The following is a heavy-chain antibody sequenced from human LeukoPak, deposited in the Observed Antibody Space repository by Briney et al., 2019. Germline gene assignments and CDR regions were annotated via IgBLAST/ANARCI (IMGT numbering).Heavy chain of an antibody. CDR3: ARSITGDY. CDR2: FTSDTGGT. J-gene: IGHJ4*02. Sequence: GASLRLSCAASGFTFSSYTMTWVRQAPGKGLEWVSAFTSDTGGTYYAESVRGRSTISRDNSKNTLYLQMNSLRAEDTAVYYCARSITGDYWGQGALVTVSS. D-gene: IGHD1-14*01. CDR1: GFTFSSYT. V-gene: IGHV3-23*01.